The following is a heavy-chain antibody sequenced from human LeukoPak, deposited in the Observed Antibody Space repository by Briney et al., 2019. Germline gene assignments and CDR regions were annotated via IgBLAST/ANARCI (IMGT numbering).Heavy chain of an antibody. D-gene: IGHD5-24*01. Sequence: GGSLRLSCAASGFTFSSYSMNWVRQAPGKGLEWVSSISSSSSYIYYADSVKGRFTIFRDNAKNSLYLQMNSLRAEDTAVYYCARASRDGRDYWGQGTLVTVSS. CDR2: ISSSSSYI. J-gene: IGHJ4*02. CDR1: GFTFSSYS. V-gene: IGHV3-21*01. CDR3: ARASRDGRDY.